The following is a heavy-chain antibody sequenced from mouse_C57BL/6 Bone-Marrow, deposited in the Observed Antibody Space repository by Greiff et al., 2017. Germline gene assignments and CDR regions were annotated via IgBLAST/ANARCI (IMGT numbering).Heavy chain of an antibody. V-gene: IGHV1-55*01. J-gene: IGHJ1*03. CDR1: GYTFTSYW. D-gene: IGHD2-5*01. CDR2: IYPGSGST. CDR3: ARPYYSNYWYFDV. Sequence: VQLQQPGAELVKPGASVKMSCKASGYTFTSYWITWVKQRPGQGLEWIGDIYPGSGSTNYHEKFKRKATLTVDTSSSTAYMQLSSLTSEDSAVYYCARPYYSNYWYFDVWGTGTTVTVSS.